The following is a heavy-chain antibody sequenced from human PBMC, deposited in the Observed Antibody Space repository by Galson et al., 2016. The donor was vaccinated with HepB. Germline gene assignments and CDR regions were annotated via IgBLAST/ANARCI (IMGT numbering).Heavy chain of an antibody. CDR3: MRDRRLQGLDY. Sequence: TLSLTCTVSGDSITSGGYYWSWVRQHPGKGLEWIGYIYHSGSAYYNPSLKSRLSMSVDTSKNQFSLKLNSLAAADTAIYYCMRDRRLQGLDYWGQGILVTVSS. CDR2: IYHSGSA. D-gene: IGHD5-24*01. V-gene: IGHV4-31*03. CDR1: GDSITSGGYY. J-gene: IGHJ4*02.